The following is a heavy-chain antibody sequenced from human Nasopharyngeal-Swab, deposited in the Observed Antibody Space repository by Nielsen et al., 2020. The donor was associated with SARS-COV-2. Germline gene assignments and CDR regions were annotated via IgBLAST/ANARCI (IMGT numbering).Heavy chain of an antibody. CDR2: ISSSSSYI. Sequence: GESLKISCAASGFTFSSYSMNWVRQAPGKGLEWVSSISSSSSYIYYADSVKGRFTISRDNAKNSLYLQMNSLRAEDTAVYYCARDSRSSSWYQIYYYYGMDVWGQGTTVTVSS. CDR1: GFTFSSYS. J-gene: IGHJ6*02. CDR3: ARDSRSSSWYQIYYYYGMDV. V-gene: IGHV3-21*01. D-gene: IGHD6-13*01.